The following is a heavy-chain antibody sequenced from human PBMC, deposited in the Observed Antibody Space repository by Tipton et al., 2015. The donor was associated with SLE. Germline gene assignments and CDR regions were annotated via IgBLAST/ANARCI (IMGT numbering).Heavy chain of an antibody. D-gene: IGHD3-3*01. Sequence: LRLSCTVSGGSISSYYWSWIRQPPGKGLEWIGYIYYSGSTNYNPSLKSRVTISVDTSKNQFSLKLSSVTAADTAVYYCARVSRFLEMGYFDYWGQGTLVTVSS. CDR2: IYYSGST. CDR1: GGSISSYY. J-gene: IGHJ4*02. V-gene: IGHV4-59*12. CDR3: ARVSRFLEMGYFDY.